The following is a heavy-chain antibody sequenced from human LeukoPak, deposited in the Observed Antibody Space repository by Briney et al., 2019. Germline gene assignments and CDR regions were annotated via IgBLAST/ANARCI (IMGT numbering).Heavy chain of an antibody. CDR3: ARSNRHYYYDVSGYDN. D-gene: IGHD3-22*01. Sequence: SETLSLTCTVSGYSISSGYYWAWIRQPPGKGLEWIGYIYYSGSTNYSPSLKSRATMSIDTSKTQFSLKLSSVTAADTAVYYCARSNRHYYYDVSGYDNWGQGTLVTVSS. CDR2: IYYSGST. V-gene: IGHV4-61*01. CDR1: GYSISSGYY. J-gene: IGHJ4*02.